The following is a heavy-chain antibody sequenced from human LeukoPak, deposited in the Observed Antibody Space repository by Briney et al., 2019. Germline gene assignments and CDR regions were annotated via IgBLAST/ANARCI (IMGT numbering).Heavy chain of an antibody. Sequence: SETLSLTCTVSGGSISSSSYYWGWIRQPPGKGLEWIGSIYYSGSTYYNPSLKSRVTISVDTSKNQFSLKLSSVTAADTAVYYCARQPAVAGTDYYFDYWGQGTLVTVSS. CDR3: ARQPAVAGTDYYFDY. D-gene: IGHD6-19*01. CDR2: IYYSGST. V-gene: IGHV4-39*01. CDR1: GGSISSSSYY. J-gene: IGHJ4*02.